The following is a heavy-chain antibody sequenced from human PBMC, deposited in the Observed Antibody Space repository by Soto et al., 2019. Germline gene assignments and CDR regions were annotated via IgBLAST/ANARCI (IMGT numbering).Heavy chain of an antibody. V-gene: IGHV2-5*02. Sequence: SGPTLVNPTQTLTLTCTFSGFSLSTSGVGVGWIRQPPGKALEWLALIYWDDDKRYSPSLKSRLTITKDTSKNQVVLTMTNMDPVDTATYYCHRRIVGHDAFDIWGQGTMVTVSS. CDR1: GFSLSTSGVG. CDR3: HRRIVGHDAFDI. D-gene: IGHD3-22*01. J-gene: IGHJ3*02. CDR2: IYWDDDK.